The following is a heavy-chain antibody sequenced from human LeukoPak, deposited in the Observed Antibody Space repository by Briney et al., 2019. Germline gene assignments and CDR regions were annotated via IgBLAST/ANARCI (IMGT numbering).Heavy chain of an antibody. V-gene: IGHV3-23*01. CDR3: ARREYSGNHKAFEI. CDR2: ITGGGGST. D-gene: IGHD1-26*01. CDR1: GFTFSSYA. J-gene: IGHJ3*02. Sequence: PGGSLRLSCAASGFTFSSYAMSWVRQAPGKGLEWVSGITGGGGSTYYADSIKGRFTISGDNSKNTLYLQMNSLRADDTAVYYCARREYSGNHKAFEIWGQGTKVTVSS.